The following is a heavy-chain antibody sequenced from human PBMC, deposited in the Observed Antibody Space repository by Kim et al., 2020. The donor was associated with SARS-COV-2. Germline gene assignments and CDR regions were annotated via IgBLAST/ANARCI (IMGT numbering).Heavy chain of an antibody. CDR3: ARRGERGILTDAYYFDY. D-gene: IGHD2-8*01. Sequence: SVKVSCKASGGTFSSYAISWVRQAPGQGLEWMGGIIPIFGTANYAQKFQGRVTITADESTSTAYMELSSLRSEDTAVYYCARRGERGILTDAYYFDYWGQGTLVTVSS. J-gene: IGHJ4*02. CDR1: GGTFSSYA. CDR2: IIPIFGTA. V-gene: IGHV1-69*13.